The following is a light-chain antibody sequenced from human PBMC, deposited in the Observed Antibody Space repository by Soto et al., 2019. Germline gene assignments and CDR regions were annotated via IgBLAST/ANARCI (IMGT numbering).Light chain of an antibody. CDR3: QQSANTPRT. CDR2: TAS. J-gene: IGKJ2*02. Sequence: DVQMTQSPSSLSASVGDRVTITCRASQNVNNYLHWYQQKPGKAPNLLIHTASTLQRGVPSRFSGSGSGTDFTLTISSPQPEDFATYYCQQSANTPRTFGQGTKLEIK. V-gene: IGKV1-39*01. CDR1: QNVNNY.